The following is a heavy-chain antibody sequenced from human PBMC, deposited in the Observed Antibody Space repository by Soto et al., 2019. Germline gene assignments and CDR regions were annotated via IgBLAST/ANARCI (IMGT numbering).Heavy chain of an antibody. Sequence: SETLSLTCTVSGGSVRPYYWHWIRQPPGMGLEWIGSVYHTGNTSYSPSLKNRVTISVYTSMNHFSLSLISVTSADTFFYYCTTERVVVVIYNWFDPWGQGTLVTVSS. CDR2: VYHTGNT. CDR1: GGSVRPYY. V-gene: IGHV4-59*02. CDR3: TTERVVVVIYNWFDP. D-gene: IGHD3-22*01. J-gene: IGHJ5*02.